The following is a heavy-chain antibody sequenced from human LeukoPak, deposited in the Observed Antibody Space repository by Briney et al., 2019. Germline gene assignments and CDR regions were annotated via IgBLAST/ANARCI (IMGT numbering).Heavy chain of an antibody. Sequence: GGSLRLSCAGSGFTFSRHNMNWFRQAPGKGLERVSSISSRSSYVFYADSVKGRFTISRDNAKNSLYLQMNSLGAEDTAVYYCARDAQWLVPEGYYYYMDVWGKGTTVTVSS. CDR2: ISSRSSYV. CDR3: ARDAQWLVPEGYYYYMDV. CDR1: GFTFSRHN. D-gene: IGHD6-19*01. V-gene: IGHV3-21*01. J-gene: IGHJ6*03.